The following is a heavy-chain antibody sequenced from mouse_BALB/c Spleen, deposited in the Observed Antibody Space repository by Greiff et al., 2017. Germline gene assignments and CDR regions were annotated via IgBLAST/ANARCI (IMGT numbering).Heavy chain of an antibody. Sequence: DVMLVESGGDLVKPGGSLKLSCAASGFTFSSYGMSWVRQTPDKRLEWVATISSGGSYTYYPDSVKGRFTISRDNAKNTLYLQMSSLKSEDTAMYYCARQGGYYDAMDYWGQGTSVTVSS. V-gene: IGHV5-6*02. CDR1: GFTFSSYG. J-gene: IGHJ4*01. CDR2: ISSGGSYT. D-gene: IGHD2-1*01. CDR3: ARQGGYYDAMDY.